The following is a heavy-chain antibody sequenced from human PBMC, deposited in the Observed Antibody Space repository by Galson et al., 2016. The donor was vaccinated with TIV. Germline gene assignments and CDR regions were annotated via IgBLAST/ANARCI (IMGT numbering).Heavy chain of an antibody. CDR2: IDPNSGAT. CDR1: GYPFADSW. J-gene: IGHJ4*02. CDR3: ARDLLEIPGEGYLDS. Sequence: SVKVFCKASGYPFADSWMHWVRQAPGEGLEWMGWIDPNSGATLYAQKFQGRVTMTRDTSTSTTYVELSRLTSDDTADYYCARDLLEIPGEGYLDSWGQGTLVTVSS. V-gene: IGHV1-2*02. D-gene: IGHD1-1*01.